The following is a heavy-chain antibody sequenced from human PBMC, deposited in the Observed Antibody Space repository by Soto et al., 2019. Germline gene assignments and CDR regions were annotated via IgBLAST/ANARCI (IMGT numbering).Heavy chain of an antibody. CDR2: ISPSDSET. V-gene: IGHV5-51*01. D-gene: IGHD4-17*01. CDR3: AGASTGGSLGSPPDS. Sequence: GESLKISCKTSGYIFTSYWIGWVRQKPGKGLEWMGIISPSDSETRYSPSFQGQVIISADRSISTASLEWSSLKASDSAIYYCAGASTGGSLGSPPDSWGQGTLVTVSS. CDR1: GYIFTSYW. J-gene: IGHJ4*02.